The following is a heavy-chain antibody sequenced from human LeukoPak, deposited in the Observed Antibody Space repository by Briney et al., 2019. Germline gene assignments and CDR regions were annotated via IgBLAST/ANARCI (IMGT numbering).Heavy chain of an antibody. CDR1: GFTFITFA. D-gene: IGHD6-19*01. J-gene: IGHJ4*02. CDR3: ARSRNTGWFDY. V-gene: IGHV3-30*04. Sequence: PGGSLRLSCAASGFTFITFAMHWVRQAPGKGLEGVAVISSDGSDKWYADSVKGRFTISRDNSKNTLYLQMNSLRVEDSAVYYCARSRNTGWFDYWGQGTLVTVSS. CDR2: ISSDGSDK.